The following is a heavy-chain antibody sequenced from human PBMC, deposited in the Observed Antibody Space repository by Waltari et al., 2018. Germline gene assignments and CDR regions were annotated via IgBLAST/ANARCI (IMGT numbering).Heavy chain of an antibody. CDR1: GITFGSCG. D-gene: IGHD3-22*01. V-gene: IGHV3-33*01. Sequence: QVQLVESGGGVVQPGRFLRLSCGAAGITFGSCGLHWVRRAPGKGLEWVAVIWYDGSNKYYADSVKGRFTISRDNSKNTRYLQMNSLRAEDTAVYYCARGDYYDSSGPLFDYWGQGTLVTVSS. CDR3: ARGDYYDSSGPLFDY. J-gene: IGHJ4*02. CDR2: IWYDGSNK.